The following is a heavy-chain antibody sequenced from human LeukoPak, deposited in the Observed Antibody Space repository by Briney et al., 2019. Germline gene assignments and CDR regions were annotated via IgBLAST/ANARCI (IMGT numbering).Heavy chain of an antibody. CDR1: GYTFTTYH. Sequence: ASVKVSCKASGYTFTTYHMHWVRQAPGQGLEWMGIINPSDGSTSYAQRFQGRVTMTRDTSTSTVYMELSSLRSEDTAVFYCARDIAVAGTTYYFDYWGQGTLVTASS. J-gene: IGHJ4*02. D-gene: IGHD6-19*01. CDR2: INPSDGST. V-gene: IGHV1-46*01. CDR3: ARDIAVAGTTYYFDY.